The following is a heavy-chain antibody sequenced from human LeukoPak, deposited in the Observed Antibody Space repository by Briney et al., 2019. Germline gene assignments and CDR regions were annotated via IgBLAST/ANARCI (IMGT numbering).Heavy chain of an antibody. V-gene: IGHV4-59*01. Sequence: SETLSLTCTVSGGSISSYYWSWIRQPPGKGLEWIGYIYYSGSTNYNPSLKSRVTISVDTSKNQFSLKLSSVTAADTAVYYCARGPRVDAFDIWGQGTMVTVSS. CDR2: IYYSGST. CDR1: GGSISSYY. CDR3: ARGPRVDAFDI. J-gene: IGHJ3*02.